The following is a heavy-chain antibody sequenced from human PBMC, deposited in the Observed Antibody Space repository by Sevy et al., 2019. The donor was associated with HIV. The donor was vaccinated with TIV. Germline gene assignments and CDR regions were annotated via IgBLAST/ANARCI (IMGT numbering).Heavy chain of an antibody. J-gene: IGHJ4*02. CDR1: GFTFSSYR. V-gene: IGHV3-21*01. CDR3: ARAVLEISTWRSDY. D-gene: IGHD1-1*01. CDR2: ISSTCAYI. Sequence: GGSLRLSCAASGFTFSSYRMTWVRQAPGKGLEWVSCISSTCAYINYADSVKGRFTISSDNAKNLLYLQMDSLRAEDTAVYYCARAVLEISTWRSDYWGQGTLVTVSS.